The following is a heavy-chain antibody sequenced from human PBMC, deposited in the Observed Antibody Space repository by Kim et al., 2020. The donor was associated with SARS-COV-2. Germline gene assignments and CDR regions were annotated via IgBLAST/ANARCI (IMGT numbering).Heavy chain of an antibody. Sequence: VGSLRLSCAASGFTFSKAWMNWVRQAPGKGLEWVGRIKSKTDGGTLDYAAPVKGRFTISRDDSKNTLYLQMNSLRTEDTAVYYCSTGLTMVRGVINTVASDYWGQGTLVTVSS. CDR2: IKSKTDGGTL. CDR1: GFTFSKAW. V-gene: IGHV3-15*01. CDR3: STGLTMVRGVINTVASDY. J-gene: IGHJ4*02. D-gene: IGHD3-10*01.